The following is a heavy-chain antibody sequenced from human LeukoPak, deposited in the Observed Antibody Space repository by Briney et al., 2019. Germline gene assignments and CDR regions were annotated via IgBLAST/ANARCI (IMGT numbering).Heavy chain of an antibody. CDR1: GFTFSSYG. Sequence: GGSLRLSCAASGFTFSSYGMHWVRQAPGRGREWLALIWYDGRNKYYADSVTGRFTISRDNSKNNLSLQLNSLRDEDTAVYYCARDGGSSGYHDALDIWGQGTMVTVSA. J-gene: IGHJ3*02. CDR2: IWYDGRNK. V-gene: IGHV3-33*01. CDR3: ARDGGSSGYHDALDI. D-gene: IGHD3-22*01.